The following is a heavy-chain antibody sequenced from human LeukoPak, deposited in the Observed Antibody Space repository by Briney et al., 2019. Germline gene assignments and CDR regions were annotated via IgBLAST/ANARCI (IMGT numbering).Heavy chain of an antibody. CDR3: AKHTAMVS. CDR1: GFTFSSYG. CDR2: ISYGGSNK. D-gene: IGHD5-18*01. J-gene: IGHJ5*02. Sequence: HPGRSLRLSCAASGFTFSSYGMHWVRQAPGKGLEWVTVISYGGSNKYYADSVKGRFTISRDNSKNTLYLQMNSLRAEDTAVYYCAKHTAMVSWGQGTLVTVSS. V-gene: IGHV3-30*18.